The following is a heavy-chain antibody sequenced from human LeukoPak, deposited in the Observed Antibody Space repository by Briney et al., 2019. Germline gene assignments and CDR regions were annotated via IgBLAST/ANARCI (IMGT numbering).Heavy chain of an antibody. J-gene: IGHJ4*02. CDR2: IYHSGST. CDR3: ARSIAVALPFDY. D-gene: IGHD6-19*01. CDR1: GGSISSGGYY. Sequence: PSQALSLTCTVSGGSISSGGYYWSWIRQPPGKGLEWIGYIYHSGSTYYNPSLKSRVTISVDRSKNQFSLKLSSVTAADTAVYYCARSIAVALPFDYWGQGTLVTVSS. V-gene: IGHV4-30-2*01.